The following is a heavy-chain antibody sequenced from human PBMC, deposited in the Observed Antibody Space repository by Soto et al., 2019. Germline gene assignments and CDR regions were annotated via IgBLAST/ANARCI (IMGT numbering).Heavy chain of an antibody. J-gene: IGHJ4*02. CDR3: ASEILSGYSLS. V-gene: IGHV3-33*01. D-gene: IGHD6-13*01. Sequence: QVQLVESGGGVVQPGSSLRLSCAASGFTFSSYGMHWVRQAPGKGLEWVAVIWYDGSNKYYADSVKGRFTISRENSKNTLYLQMNSLRAEDTAVYYCASEILSGYSLSWGQGTLVTVSS. CDR1: GFTFSSYG. CDR2: IWYDGSNK.